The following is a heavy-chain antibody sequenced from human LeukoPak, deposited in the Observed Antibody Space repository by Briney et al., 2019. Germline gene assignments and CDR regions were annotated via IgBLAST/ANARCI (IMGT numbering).Heavy chain of an antibody. CDR3: ARTGVQWLVRAGMDV. V-gene: IGHV3-30*04. CDR2: ISYDGSNK. D-gene: IGHD6-19*01. Sequence: GGSLRLSCAASGFTFSSYAMHWVRQAPGKGLEWVAVISYDGSNKYYADSVKGRFTIPRDNSKNTLYLQMNSLRAEDTAVYYCARTGVQWLVRAGMDVWGQGTTVTVSS. CDR1: GFTFSSYA. J-gene: IGHJ6*02.